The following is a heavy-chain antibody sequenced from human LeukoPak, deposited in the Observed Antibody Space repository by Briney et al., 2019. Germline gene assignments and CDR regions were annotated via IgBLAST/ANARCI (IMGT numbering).Heavy chain of an antibody. J-gene: IGHJ3*02. D-gene: IGHD2-15*01. Sequence: SETLSLTCTVSGGSISSGGYYWSWIRQHPGKGLEWIGYIYYSGSTYYKPSLRSRVTISVDTSKNQFSLRLSSVTAADTAVYFCARRRVVVASTDGASGAFDIWGQGTMVTVSS. CDR2: IYYSGST. CDR3: ARRRVVVASTDGASGAFDI. CDR1: GGSISSGGYY. V-gene: IGHV4-31*03.